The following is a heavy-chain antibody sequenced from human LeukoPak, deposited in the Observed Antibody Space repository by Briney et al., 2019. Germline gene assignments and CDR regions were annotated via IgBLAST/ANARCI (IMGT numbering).Heavy chain of an antibody. J-gene: IGHJ6*03. CDR2: IKSKSDGGTI. V-gene: IGHV3-15*01. D-gene: IGHD6-25*01. CDR1: GFTFSDAW. Sequence: GGSLRLSCVGSGFTFSDAWMSWVRQAPGKGLEWVGRIKSKSDGGTIDYAAPVKGRFTISRDDSKNTLYLQMNSLKTEDTAVYYCTTDRRPYYYYYMDVWGKGTTVTVSS. CDR3: TTDRRPYYYYYMDV.